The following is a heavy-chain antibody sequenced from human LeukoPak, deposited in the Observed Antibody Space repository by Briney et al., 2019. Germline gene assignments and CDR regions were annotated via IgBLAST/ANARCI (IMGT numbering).Heavy chain of an antibody. CDR1: GGSITSGAYY. J-gene: IGHJ3*02. V-gene: IGHV4-31*03. CDR3: ARVFGSGHALEAFDI. D-gene: IGHD5-12*01. Sequence: SQTLSLTCTVSGGSITSGAYYWSWIRQHPGKGLEWIGSIYYSGGTDYNPSLKSRVIISVDTSKNHLFLKLSSVTAADTAAYYCARVFGSGHALEAFDIWGQGTMVTVSS. CDR2: IYYSGGT.